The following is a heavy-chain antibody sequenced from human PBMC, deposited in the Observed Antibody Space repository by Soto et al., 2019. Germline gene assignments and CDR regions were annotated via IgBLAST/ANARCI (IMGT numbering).Heavy chain of an antibody. J-gene: IGHJ6*02. CDR1: GGSISSYY. CDR2: IYTSGST. D-gene: IGHD3-22*01. V-gene: IGHV4-4*07. Sequence: SETLSLTCTVSGGSISSYYWSWIRQPAGKGLEWIGRIYTSGSTNYNPSLKSRVTMSVDTSKNQFSLKLSSVTAADTAVYYCARDEMIVVGSHYYHYGMDVWGQGTTVTVSS. CDR3: ARDEMIVVGSHYYHYGMDV.